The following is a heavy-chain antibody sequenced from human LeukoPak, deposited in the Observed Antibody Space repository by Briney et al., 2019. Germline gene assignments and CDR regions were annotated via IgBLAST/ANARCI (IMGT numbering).Heavy chain of an antibody. J-gene: IGHJ3*02. CDR3: VSRGYCSGGSCYAAFDI. CDR2: IYHSGST. Sequence: SETLSLTCAVSGYSISSGYYWGWIQQPPGKGLEWIGSIYHSGSTYYNPSLKSRVTISVDTSKNQFSLKLSSVTAADTAVYYCVSRGYCSGGSCYAAFDIWGQGTMVTVSS. CDR1: GYSISSGYY. V-gene: IGHV4-38-2*01. D-gene: IGHD2-15*01.